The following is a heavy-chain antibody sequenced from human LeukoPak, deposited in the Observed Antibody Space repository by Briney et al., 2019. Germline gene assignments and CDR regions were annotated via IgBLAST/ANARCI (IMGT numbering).Heavy chain of an antibody. D-gene: IGHD3-3*01. J-gene: IGHJ4*02. CDR1: GFTFSSYA. CDR3: AKGPKSGFWSNINFDY. Sequence: GGSLRLSCAASGFTFSSYAMSWVRQAPGKGLEWVSLISGSGAGTDYADSVKGRLTISRDNSKNTLFVQMNNLSAEDTAIYYCAKGPKSGFWSNINFDYWGQGTLVTVSS. CDR2: ISGSGAGT. V-gene: IGHV3-23*01.